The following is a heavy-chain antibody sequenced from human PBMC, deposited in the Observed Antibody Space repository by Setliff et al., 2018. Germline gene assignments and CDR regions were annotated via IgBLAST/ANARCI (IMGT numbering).Heavy chain of an antibody. CDR1: GFTFSNAW. D-gene: IGHD1-1*01. CDR3: AKDHLQLGDY. CDR2: IKSKTDGGTT. J-gene: IGHJ4*02. Sequence: GGSLRLSCAASGFTFSNAWMSWVRQAPGKGLEWVGRIKSKTDGGTTDYAAPVKGRFTISRDDSKNTLYLQMNSLRAEDTAVYYCAKDHLQLGDYWGQGTLVTVSS. V-gene: IGHV3-15*01.